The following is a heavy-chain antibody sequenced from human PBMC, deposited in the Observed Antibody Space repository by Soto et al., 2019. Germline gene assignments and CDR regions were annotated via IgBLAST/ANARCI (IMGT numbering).Heavy chain of an antibody. CDR3: ARPKRFLEWQSFDY. CDR1: GGSISSYY. J-gene: IGHJ4*02. V-gene: IGHV4-59*01. Sequence: SETLSLTCTVSGGSISSYYWSWIRQPPGKGLEWIGYIYYSGSTNYNPSLKSRVTISVDTSKNQFSLKLSSVTAADTAVYYCARPKRFLEWQSFDYWGQGTLVTVSS. D-gene: IGHD3-3*01. CDR2: IYYSGST.